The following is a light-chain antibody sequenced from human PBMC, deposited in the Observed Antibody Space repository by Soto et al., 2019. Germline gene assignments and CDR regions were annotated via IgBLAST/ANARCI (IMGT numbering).Light chain of an antibody. J-gene: IGKJ5*01. CDR1: QSVSSSF. V-gene: IGKV3-20*01. CDR2: GAS. CDR3: QQYGSSPIT. Sequence: EIVLTQSPGTLSLSPGERATLSCRASQSVSSSFLAWYQQKVGQAPRLLIYGASSRATGIPDRFSGSGSGRDFTLTISRLEPEDFAVYYCQQYGSSPITFGQGTRLEI.